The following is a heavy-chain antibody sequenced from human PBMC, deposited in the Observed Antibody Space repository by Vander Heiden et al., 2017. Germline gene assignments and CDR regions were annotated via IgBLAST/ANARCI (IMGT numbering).Heavy chain of an antibody. CDR1: GFPFSPYA. Sequence: ELRLLEFAGSSVQSGGSLRLSSAATGFPFSPYALTLVLQAPGKGMEWVSGISASGESTYYADSVKGRFSISRDNSRYTLYLQGNSLRAEDTAIYYCAKVSFYDSVWGSYEPWGQGTLVTVSS. J-gene: IGHJ5*02. D-gene: IGHD3-16*01. CDR2: ISASGEST. V-gene: IGHV3-23*01. CDR3: AKVSFYDSVWGSYEP.